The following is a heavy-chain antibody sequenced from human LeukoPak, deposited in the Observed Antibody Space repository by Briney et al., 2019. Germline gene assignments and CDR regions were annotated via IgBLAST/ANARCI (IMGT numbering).Heavy chain of an antibody. J-gene: IGHJ6*03. Sequence: GASVKVSCKTSGDTFSNYDVNWVRQAPGHGLEWMGWLNPNSGNTGYARRFQGRVIMTRNTSMSTVYMELSSLRSEDTAVYYCARDHCSSTSCYQNDYYYYYYMDVWGKGTTVTISS. V-gene: IGHV1-8*02. CDR3: ARDHCSSTSCYQNDYYYYYYMDV. D-gene: IGHD2-2*01. CDR2: LNPNSGNT. CDR1: GDTFSNYD.